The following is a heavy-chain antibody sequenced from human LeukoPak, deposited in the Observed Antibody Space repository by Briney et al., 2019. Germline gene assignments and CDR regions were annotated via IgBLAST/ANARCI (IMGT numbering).Heavy chain of an antibody. CDR1: GFTSSSYG. CDR3: AKDRGDSSGLIDY. CDR2: IWYDGSNK. D-gene: IGHD3-22*01. J-gene: IGHJ4*02. V-gene: IGHV3-33*06. Sequence: PGRSLRLSCAASGFTSSSYGMHWVRQAPGKGLEWVAVIWYDGSNKYYADSVKGRFTISRDNSKNTLYLQMNSLRAEDTAVYYCAKDRGDSSGLIDYWGQGTLVTVSS.